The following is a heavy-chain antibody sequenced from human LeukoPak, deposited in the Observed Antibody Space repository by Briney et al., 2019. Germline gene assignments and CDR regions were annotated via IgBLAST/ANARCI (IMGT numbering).Heavy chain of an antibody. CDR2: IYSGGST. CDR3: AKGPLLYYYYYMDV. CDR1: GFTVSSNY. Sequence: GGSLRLSCAASGFTVSSNYMSWVRQAPGKGLEWVSIIYSGGSTYYADSVKGRFTISRDNSKNTLYLQMNSLRAEDTAVYYCAKGPLLYYYYYMDVWGKGTTVTVSS. J-gene: IGHJ6*03. V-gene: IGHV3-53*01.